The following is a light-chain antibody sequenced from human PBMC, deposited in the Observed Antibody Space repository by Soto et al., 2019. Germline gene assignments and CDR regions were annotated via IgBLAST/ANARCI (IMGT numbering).Light chain of an antibody. V-gene: IGLV2-14*01. J-gene: IGLJ3*02. CDR3: TSYTPTGALA. CDR1: NTDVGGYNY. Sequence: QSALTQPASVSGSPGQSITVSCTGTNTDVGGYNYVSWYQHRPGEAPRLMIYEVRNRLSGVSNRFSGSKSGNTASLTISGLQSEDEADYYCTSYTPTGALAFGSGTKLTVL. CDR2: EVR.